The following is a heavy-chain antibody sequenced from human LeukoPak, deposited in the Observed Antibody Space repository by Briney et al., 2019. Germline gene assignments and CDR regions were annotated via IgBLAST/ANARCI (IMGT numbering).Heavy chain of an antibody. D-gene: IGHD6-19*01. CDR2: IYYSGST. CDR1: GGSISSSSYY. V-gene: IGHV4-39*07. CDR3: ARGGRDSSGWYNYHYYYYMDV. Sequence: SETLSLTCTVSGGSISSSSYYWGWIRQPPGKGLEWIGSIYYSGSTYYNPSLKSRVTISVDTSKNQFSLKLSSVTAADTAVYYCARGGRDSSGWYNYHYYYYMDVWGKGTTVTVSS. J-gene: IGHJ6*03.